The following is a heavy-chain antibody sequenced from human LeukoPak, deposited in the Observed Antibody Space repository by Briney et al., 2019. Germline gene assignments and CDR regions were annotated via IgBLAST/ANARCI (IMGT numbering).Heavy chain of an antibody. CDR2: ISGSGGST. CDR3: AKDRYTYGYFDY. CDR1: GFTFSSYA. J-gene: IGHJ4*02. D-gene: IGHD5-18*01. V-gene: IGHV3-23*01. Sequence: GGSLRLSCAASGFTFSSYAMSWVRQAPGKGLEWVSAISGSGGSTYYADSVKGRFTISRDNSKNTLYLQVNSLRAEDTAVYYRAKDRYTYGYFDYWGQGTLVTVSS.